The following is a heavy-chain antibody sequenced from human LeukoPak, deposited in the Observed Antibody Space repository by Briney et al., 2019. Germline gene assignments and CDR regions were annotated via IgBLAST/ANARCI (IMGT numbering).Heavy chain of an antibody. CDR2: IKQDETEK. CDR1: GFTFSNFW. J-gene: IGHJ4*02. CDR3: ARDSHASSWFQDY. V-gene: IGHV3-7*03. Sequence: PGESLRLSCTASGFTFSNFWMGWVRQAPGKGLEWVANIKQDETEKFYLGSVKGRFTISRDNAKNSLYLQMNSLRAEDTAVYYCARDSHASSWFQDYWGQGTLVTVSS. D-gene: IGHD6-13*01.